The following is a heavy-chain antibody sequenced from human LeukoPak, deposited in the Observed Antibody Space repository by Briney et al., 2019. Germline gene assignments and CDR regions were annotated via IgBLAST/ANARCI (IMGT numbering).Heavy chain of an antibody. CDR3: AREYRSMGHMPG. CDR2: IYYSGST. V-gene: IGHV4-59*12. Sequence: SETLSLTCTVSGGSISSYYWSWIRQPPGKGLEWIGYIYYSGSTYYNPSLKSRVTISVDTSKNQFSLKLSSVTAADTAVYYCAREYRSMGHMPGWGQGTLVTVSS. J-gene: IGHJ4*02. CDR1: GGSISSYY. D-gene: IGHD2-2*01.